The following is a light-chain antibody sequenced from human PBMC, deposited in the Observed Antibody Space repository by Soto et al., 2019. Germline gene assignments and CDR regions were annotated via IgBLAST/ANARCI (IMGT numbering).Light chain of an antibody. J-gene: IGLJ1*01. Sequence: QSALTQPASVSGSPGQSITISCTGTNSDFGIYNSVSWYQQYPGKAPKLMIHDVSHRPSGVSNRFSGSKSGTTASLTISGLQAEAEADYYCSSFTSSSSYVFGGGTKVTVL. CDR1: NSDFGIYNS. CDR3: SSFTSSSSYV. CDR2: DVS. V-gene: IGLV2-14*03.